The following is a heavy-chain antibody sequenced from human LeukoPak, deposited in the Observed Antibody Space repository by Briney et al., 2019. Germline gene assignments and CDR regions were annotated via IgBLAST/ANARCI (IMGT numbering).Heavy chain of an antibody. CDR1: GFTFSSYW. CDR3: ASSLTGYYVLCR. V-gene: IGHV3-7*01. D-gene: IGHD3-9*01. Sequence: GGSLRLSCAASGFTFSSYWMSWVRQAPGKGLEGVAHINQDGSEKYYVDSVKGLFTISRDNAKNSLYLQMNSLRAEDTAVYYCASSLTGYYVLCRWGQGTLVTVSS. CDR2: INQDGSEK. J-gene: IGHJ4*02.